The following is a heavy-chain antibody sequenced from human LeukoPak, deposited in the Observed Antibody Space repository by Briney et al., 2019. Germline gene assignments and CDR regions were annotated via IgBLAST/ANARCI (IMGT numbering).Heavy chain of an antibody. Sequence: PGGSLRLSCAASGFTFSSYAMHWVRQAPGKGLEWVAVISYDGSNKYYADSVRGRFTISRDDSKNTLYLQMNSLRAEDTAVYYCVRRAGGYSHPYDYWGQGTLVTVSS. D-gene: IGHD4-23*01. CDR2: ISYDGSNK. CDR3: VRRAGGYSHPYDY. CDR1: GFTFSSYA. J-gene: IGHJ4*02. V-gene: IGHV3-30*14.